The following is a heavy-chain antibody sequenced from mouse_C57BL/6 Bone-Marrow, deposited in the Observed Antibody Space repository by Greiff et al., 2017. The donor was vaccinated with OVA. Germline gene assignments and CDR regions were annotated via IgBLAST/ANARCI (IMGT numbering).Heavy chain of an antibody. Sequence: EVQLQQSGPELVKPGASVKISCKASGYTFTDYYMNWVKQSHGKSLEWIGDINPNNGGTSYNQKFKGKATLTVDKSSSTAYMELRSLTSEDSAVYYCARGRDSNYVDFDYWGQGTTLTVSS. V-gene: IGHV1-26*01. CDR2: INPNNGGT. J-gene: IGHJ2*01. D-gene: IGHD2-5*01. CDR3: ARGRDSNYVDFDY. CDR1: GYTFTDYY.